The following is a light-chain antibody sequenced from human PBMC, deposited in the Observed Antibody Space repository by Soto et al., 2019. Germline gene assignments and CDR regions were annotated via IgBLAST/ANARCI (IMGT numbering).Light chain of an antibody. CDR3: QQLKSYPLT. CDR1: QGISSY. CDR2: AAS. V-gene: IGKV1-9*01. Sequence: DIQLTQSPSFLSASVGDRVTITCRASQGISSYLAWYQQKPGKAPKLLIYAASTLQSGVPSMFSGSGSGTEFTLTISSLQPEDFATYYCQQLKSYPLTFGGGTKVEIK. J-gene: IGKJ4*01.